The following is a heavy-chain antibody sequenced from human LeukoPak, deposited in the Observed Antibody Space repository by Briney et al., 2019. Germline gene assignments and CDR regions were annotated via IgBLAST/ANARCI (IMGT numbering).Heavy chain of an antibody. CDR2: ISYDGSNK. D-gene: IGHD4-23*01. V-gene: IGHV3-30*18. J-gene: IGHJ4*02. CDR3: AKEGLRWFYAN. CDR1: GFTFSSYG. Sequence: GGSLRLSCAASGFTFSSYGMHWVRQAPGKGLEWVAVISYDGSNKYYADSVKGRFTISRDNSKNTLYLQMNSLRAEDTAVYYCAKEGLRWFYANWGQGTLVTISS.